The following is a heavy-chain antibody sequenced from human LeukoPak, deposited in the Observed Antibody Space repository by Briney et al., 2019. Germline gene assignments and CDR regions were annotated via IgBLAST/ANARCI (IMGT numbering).Heavy chain of an antibody. Sequence: SVKVSCKASGGTFSSYAISWVRQAPGQGLEWMGGIIPIFGTANYAQKFQGRVTITADESTSTAYMELSSLRSEDTAVYYCARVGREWELPDYWGQGTLVTVSS. CDR3: ARVGREWELPDY. V-gene: IGHV1-69*13. CDR2: IIPIFGTA. CDR1: GGTFSSYA. D-gene: IGHD1-26*01. J-gene: IGHJ4*02.